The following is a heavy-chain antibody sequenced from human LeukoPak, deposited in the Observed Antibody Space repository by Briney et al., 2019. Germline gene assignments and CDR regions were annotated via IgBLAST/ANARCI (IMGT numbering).Heavy chain of an antibody. Sequence: PGGSLRLSCAASGFTFSSYWMHWVRQAPGKGLVWVSRIHSDGSDTTYADSVKGRFTISRDNAKNTLYLQMNSLRAEDTAVYYCAREGNSGWRDDGFDIWGQGTMVTVSS. D-gene: IGHD6-19*01. CDR2: IHSDGSDT. V-gene: IGHV3-74*01. CDR3: AREGNSGWRDDGFDI. CDR1: GFTFSSYW. J-gene: IGHJ3*02.